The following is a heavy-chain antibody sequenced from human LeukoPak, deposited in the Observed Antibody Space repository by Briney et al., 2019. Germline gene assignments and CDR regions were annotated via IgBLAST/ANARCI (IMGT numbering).Heavy chain of an antibody. J-gene: IGHJ4*02. CDR3: ARGPMVRGGPDY. Sequence: PSETLSLTCTVSGGSISSYYGSWIRQPPGKGLEWIGYIYYSGSTNYNPSLKSRVTISVDTSKNQFSLKLSSVTAADTAVYYCARGPMVRGGPDYWGQGTLVTVSS. D-gene: IGHD3-10*01. CDR2: IYYSGST. CDR1: GGSISSYY. V-gene: IGHV4-59*01.